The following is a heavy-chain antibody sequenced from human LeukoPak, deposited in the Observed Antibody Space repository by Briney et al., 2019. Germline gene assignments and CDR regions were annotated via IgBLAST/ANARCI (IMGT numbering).Heavy chain of an antibody. CDR2: ISSSSSTI. D-gene: IGHD3-9*01. CDR1: GFTFSSYS. CDR3: ARGPYYDILTGYGYYYGMDV. J-gene: IGHJ6*02. V-gene: IGHV3-48*04. Sequence: GGSLRLSCAASGFTFSSYSMNWVRQAPGKGLEWVSYISSSSSTIYYADSVKGRFTISRDNAKNSLYLQMNSLRAEDTAVYYCARGPYYDILTGYGYYYGMDVWGQGTTVTVSS.